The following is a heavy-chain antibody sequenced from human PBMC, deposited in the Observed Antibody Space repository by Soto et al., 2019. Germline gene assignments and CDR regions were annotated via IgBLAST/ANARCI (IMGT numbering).Heavy chain of an antibody. J-gene: IGHJ6*02. CDR2: IIPIFGTA. V-gene: IGHV1-69*13. CDR3: ARVERTARLSPSYYYYYYGMDV. CDR1: GGTFSSYA. Sequence: ASVKVSCKASGGTFSSYAISWVRQAPGQGLEWMGGIIPIFGTANYAQKFQGRVTITADESTSTAYMELSSLRSEDTAVYYCARVERTARLSPSYYYYYYGMDVWGQGTTVTVSS. D-gene: IGHD6-6*01.